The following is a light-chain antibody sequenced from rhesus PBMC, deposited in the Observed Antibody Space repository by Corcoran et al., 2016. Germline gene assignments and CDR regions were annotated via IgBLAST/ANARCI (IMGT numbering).Light chain of an antibody. CDR3: QQHNSYPWT. J-gene: IGKJ1*01. CDR1: ENVNKY. CDR2: KAS. V-gene: IGKV1-74*01. Sequence: DIQMTQSPSSLAASVGDRVTITCRASENVNKYLNWYQQKPGKAPKLLIYKASTLQSGVPSRFSGSGSGTEFTLTISSLQPEDFATYYCQQHNSYPWTFGQGTKVEIK.